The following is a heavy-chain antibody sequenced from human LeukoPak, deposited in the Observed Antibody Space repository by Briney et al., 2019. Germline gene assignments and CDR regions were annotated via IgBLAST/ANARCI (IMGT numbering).Heavy chain of an antibody. D-gene: IGHD4-17*01. CDR3: ATDRQVSRNDYGDYLFFAASY. CDR1: GYTFTSYY. Sequence: ASVKVSCKASGYTFTSYYMHWVRQAPGQRLEWMGIINPSTGSTIYAQKFQGRVTMTEDTSTDTAYMELSSLRSEDTAVYYCATDRQVSRNDYGDYLFFAASYWGQGTLVTVSS. V-gene: IGHV1-46*01. J-gene: IGHJ4*02. CDR2: INPSTGST.